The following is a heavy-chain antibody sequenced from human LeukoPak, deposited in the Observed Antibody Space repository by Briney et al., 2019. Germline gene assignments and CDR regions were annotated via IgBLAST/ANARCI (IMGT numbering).Heavy chain of an antibody. CDR3: AKDKYSSGWYWFDP. CDR1: GFTFDDYA. J-gene: IGHJ5*02. Sequence: PGGSLRLSCAASGFTFDDYAMHWVRQAPGKGLEWVSGISWNSGSIGYADSVKGRFTISRDNAKNSLYLQMNSLRAEDTALYYCAKDKYSSGWYWFDPWGQGTLVTVSS. CDR2: ISWNSGSI. V-gene: IGHV3-9*01. D-gene: IGHD6-19*01.